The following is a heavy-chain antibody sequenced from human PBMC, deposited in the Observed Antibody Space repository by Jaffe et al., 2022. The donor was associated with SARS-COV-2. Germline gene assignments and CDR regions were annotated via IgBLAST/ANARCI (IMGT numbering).Heavy chain of an antibody. J-gene: IGHJ6*03. CDR1: GGSVRSGSYY. CDR3: ARVDNYYYYMDV. CDR2: NFYSGST. Sequence: QVQLQESGPGLVKPSETLSLTCTVSGGSVRSGSYYWSWIRQPPGKGLEWIGYNFYSGSTNYNPSLKSRVSISVDTSKNQLSLILTSVTAADTAVYYCARVDNYYYYMDVWGKGTTVTVSS. V-gene: IGHV4-61*01.